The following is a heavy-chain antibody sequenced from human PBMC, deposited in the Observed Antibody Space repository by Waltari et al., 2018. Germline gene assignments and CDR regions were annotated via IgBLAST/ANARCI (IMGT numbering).Heavy chain of an antibody. D-gene: IGHD2-15*01. CDR3: ARGYCSDGSCYSSYYYGMDL. CDR2: ISPIFETE. CDR1: GGPFRSYA. V-gene: IGHV1-69*01. Sequence: QVQLLQSGSEVKEAGSSVTLSCKASGGPFRSYALSWVRQAPGQGPEWMGGISPIFETEKYSRKFQGRVKITADESSRTVYMELRSLRSDDTAVYYCARGYCSDGSCYSSYYYGMDLWGQGTTVTVSS. J-gene: IGHJ6*02.